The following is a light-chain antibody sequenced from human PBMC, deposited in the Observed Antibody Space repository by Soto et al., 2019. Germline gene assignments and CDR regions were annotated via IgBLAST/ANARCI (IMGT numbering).Light chain of an antibody. CDR1: SSDVGSYNL. V-gene: IGLV2-23*01. CDR2: EGS. CDR3: CSYAASSDYV. J-gene: IGLJ1*01. Sequence: QSALTQPASVSGSPGQSITISCTGTSSDVGSYNLVSWYQQHPGKAPKLMIYEGSKRPSGVSNRFSGSKSGNMASLTISGLQAEDEADYYCCSYAASSDYVFGTGTKLTVL.